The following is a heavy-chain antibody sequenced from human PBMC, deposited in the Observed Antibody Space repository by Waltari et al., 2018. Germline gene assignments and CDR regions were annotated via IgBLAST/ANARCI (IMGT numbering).Heavy chain of an antibody. J-gene: IGHJ3*02. D-gene: IGHD2-21*02. V-gene: IGHV4-39*07. CDR1: GGSISSSSYY. Sequence: QLQLQESGPGLVKPSETLSLTCTVSGGSISSSSYYWGWIRQPPGKGLEWIGSIYYSGRTYDNPSLKSRVTISVDTSKNQFSLKLSSVTAADTGVYYCARNGGNSLLGAFDIWGQGTMVTVSS. CDR2: IYYSGRT. CDR3: ARNGGNSLLGAFDI.